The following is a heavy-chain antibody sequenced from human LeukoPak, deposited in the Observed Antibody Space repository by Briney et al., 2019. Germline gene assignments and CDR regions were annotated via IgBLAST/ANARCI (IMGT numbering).Heavy chain of an antibody. V-gene: IGHV3-15*01. Sequence: GGSLRLSCAASGFTFSNAWMSWVRQAPGKGLEWVGRIKSKTDGGTTDYAAPVKGRFTISRDDSKNTLYLQMNSLKTEDTAVYYCTTDVRDGVYRFLEWKENYYYYMDVWGKGTTVTVSS. CDR3: TTDVRDGVYRFLEWKENYYYYMDV. CDR1: GFTFSNAW. CDR2: IKSKTDGGTT. J-gene: IGHJ6*03. D-gene: IGHD3-3*01.